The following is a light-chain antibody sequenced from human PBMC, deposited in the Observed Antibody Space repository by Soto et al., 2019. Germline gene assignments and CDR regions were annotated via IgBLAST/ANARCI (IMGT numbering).Light chain of an antibody. Sequence: QSALTQPASVSGSPGQSITISRTGTSSDIGSYNRVSWYQQPPGTAPKLIIYEVNNRPSGVPDRFSGSKSGNTASLTISGLQAEDEADYYCCSYAGKNFPFYVFGTGTKVTVL. CDR3: CSYAGKNFPFYV. J-gene: IGLJ1*01. CDR1: SSDIGSYNR. V-gene: IGLV2-18*02. CDR2: EVN.